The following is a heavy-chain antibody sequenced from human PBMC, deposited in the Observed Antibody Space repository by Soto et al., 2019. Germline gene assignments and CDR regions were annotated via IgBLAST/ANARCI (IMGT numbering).Heavy chain of an antibody. Sequence: SVKVSCKASGGTFSSYAISWVRQAPGQGLEWMGGIIPIFGTANYAQKFQGRVTITADESTSTAYMELSSLRSEDTAVYYCATPYDEGSREPDAFYIWGQGTMVTVSS. CDR2: IIPIFGTA. CDR3: ATPYDEGSREPDAFYI. CDR1: GGTFSSYA. V-gene: IGHV1-69*13. D-gene: IGHD6-13*01. J-gene: IGHJ3*02.